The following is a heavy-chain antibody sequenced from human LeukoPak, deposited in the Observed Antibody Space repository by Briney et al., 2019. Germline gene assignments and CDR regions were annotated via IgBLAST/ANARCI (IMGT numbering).Heavy chain of an antibody. J-gene: IGHJ4*02. CDR2: IYYSGST. CDR3: ARGLYYYEGD. CDR1: GGSISSGDYY. Sequence: PSETLSLTCTVSGGSISSGDYYWSWIRQPPGKGLEWVGYIYYSGSTYYNPSLKSRVNISVDTCKNQFSLKLSSVTAADTAVYYCARGLYYYEGDWGQGTLVTVSS. V-gene: IGHV4-30-4*08. D-gene: IGHD3-22*01.